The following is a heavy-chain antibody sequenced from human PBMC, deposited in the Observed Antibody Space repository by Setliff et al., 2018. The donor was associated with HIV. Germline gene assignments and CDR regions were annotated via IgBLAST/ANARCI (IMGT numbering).Heavy chain of an antibody. CDR3: ARTLPQYTNLFDY. D-gene: IGHD5-18*01. CDR1: GYTFSGYY. V-gene: IGHV1-2*06. CDR2: INPSSGGT. Sequence: ASVKVSCKASGYTFSGYYIYWARQAPGQGLEWMGRINPSSGGTNYAQKFQGRVTMTRDTSISTAYMELSRLRSDDTAVYYCARTLPQYTNLFDYWGQGTLVTVSS. J-gene: IGHJ4*02.